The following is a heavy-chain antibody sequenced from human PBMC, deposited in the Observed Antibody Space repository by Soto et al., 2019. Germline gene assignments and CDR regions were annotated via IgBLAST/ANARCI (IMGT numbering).Heavy chain of an antibody. CDR3: ARQSKDFWSGYCPLYYYYGMDV. Sequence: PGESLKISCKGSGYSFTSYWIGWVRQMPGKGLEWMGIIYPGDSDTRYSPSFQGQVTISADKSISTAYLQWSSLKASDTAMYYCARQSKDFWSGYCPLYYYYGMDVWGQGTTVTVSS. CDR1: GYSFTSYW. V-gene: IGHV5-51*01. J-gene: IGHJ6*02. CDR2: IYPGDSDT. D-gene: IGHD3-3*01.